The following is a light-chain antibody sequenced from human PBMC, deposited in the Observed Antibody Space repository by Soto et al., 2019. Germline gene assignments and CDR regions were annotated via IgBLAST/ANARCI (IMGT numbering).Light chain of an antibody. CDR2: SAS. V-gene: IGKV1-39*01. Sequence: DIQMTQSPSSLSASVGDRVTITCRASETINKNLNWYQQEPGQAPNLLIYSASYFQSGVPSRFSGSVYGTEFTVTISGLQPEDFATYYCQQGFRTPYTFGQGTDLEI. CDR3: QQGFRTPYT. CDR1: ETINKN. J-gene: IGKJ2*01.